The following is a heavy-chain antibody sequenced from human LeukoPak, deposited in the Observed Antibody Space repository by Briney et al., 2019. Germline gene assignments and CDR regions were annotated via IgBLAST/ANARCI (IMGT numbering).Heavy chain of an antibody. CDR3: ARDADIVVVPAAPFYYYYGMDV. D-gene: IGHD2-2*01. J-gene: IGHJ6*02. CDR2: INPNSGGT. V-gene: IGHV1-2*02. CDR1: GYTFTGYY. Sequence: GASVKVSCKASGYTFTGYYMHWGRQAPGQGLEWMGWINPNSGGTNYAQKFPGRVTMTRDTSISTAYMELSRLRFADTAVYYCARDADIVVVPAAPFYYYYGMDVWGQGTTVTVSS.